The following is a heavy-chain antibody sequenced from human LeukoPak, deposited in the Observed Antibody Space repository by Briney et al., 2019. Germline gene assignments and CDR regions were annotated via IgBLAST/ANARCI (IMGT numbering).Heavy chain of an antibody. CDR2: IYYSGSA. J-gene: IGHJ5*02. D-gene: IGHD2-2*01. CDR3: ARDGPSTFDP. CDR1: GGSISSYY. V-gene: IGHV4-59*01. Sequence: SETLSLTCTVSGGSISSYYWSWIRQPPGKGLEWIGYIYYSGSANYNPSLKSRVTISVDTSKNQFSLKLSSVTAADTAVYYCARDGPSTFDPWGQGTLVTVSS.